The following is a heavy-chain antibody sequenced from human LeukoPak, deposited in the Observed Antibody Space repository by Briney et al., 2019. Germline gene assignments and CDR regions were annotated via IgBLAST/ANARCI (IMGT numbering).Heavy chain of an antibody. CDR1: GTPFTRNG. D-gene: IGHD2-15*01. Sequence: PGGSLRLSCAASGTPFTRNGMHWVRQAPGKGLEWVAFIQYDAINIKYGDSVKGRFTISRDNSKNTLYLQMNSLTPEDTAVYYCAREAGTVVIGRFDPWGQGTLVTVSS. J-gene: IGHJ5*02. V-gene: IGHV3-30*02. CDR2: IQYDAINI. CDR3: AREAGTVVIGRFDP.